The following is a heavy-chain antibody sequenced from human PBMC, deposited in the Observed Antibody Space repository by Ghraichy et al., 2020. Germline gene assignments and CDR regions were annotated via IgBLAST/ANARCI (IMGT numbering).Heavy chain of an antibody. CDR3: AASSVGIRGYFDF. J-gene: IGHJ4*02. CDR2: IWHDGSNI. D-gene: IGHD7-27*01. CDR1: GFTFSNYG. V-gene: IGHV3-33*08. Sequence: GGSLRLSCAASGFTFSNYGMHWVRQAPGKGLEWVAVIWHDGSNINYIDPVKGRFTISRDNSKNSLYLQMNTLRAEDTAVYYCAASSVGIRGYFDFWGQGTLVTVSS.